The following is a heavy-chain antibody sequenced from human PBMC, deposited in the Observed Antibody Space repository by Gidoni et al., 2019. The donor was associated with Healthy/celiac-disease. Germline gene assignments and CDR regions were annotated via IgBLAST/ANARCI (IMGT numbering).Heavy chain of an antibody. J-gene: IGHJ6*02. CDR1: GFTFSSYS. CDR3: AREGIAVAGDYYYYGMDV. CDR2: ISSSSSYI. V-gene: IGHV3-21*01. Sequence: EVQLVESGGGLVKPGGSLRLSCAASGFTFSSYSMNWVRQAPGKGLEWVSSISSSSSYINYADSVKGRFTISRDNAKNSLYLQMNSLRAEDTAVYYCAREGIAVAGDYYYYGMDVWGQGTTVTVSS. D-gene: IGHD6-19*01.